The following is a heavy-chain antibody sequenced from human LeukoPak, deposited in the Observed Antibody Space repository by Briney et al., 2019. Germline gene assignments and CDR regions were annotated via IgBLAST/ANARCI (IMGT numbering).Heavy chain of an antibody. V-gene: IGHV2-5*08. CDR3: AHRLSGGYDVTY. J-gene: IGHJ4*02. CDR2: IYWDDDK. D-gene: IGHD5-12*01. CDR1: GGSISSYYW. Sequence: TLSLTCTVSGGSISSYYWSWIRQPPGKALEWLALIYWDDDKRYSPSLKSRLTITKDTSKNRVVLTMTNMDPVDTATYYCAHRLSGGYDVTYWGQGTLVTVSS.